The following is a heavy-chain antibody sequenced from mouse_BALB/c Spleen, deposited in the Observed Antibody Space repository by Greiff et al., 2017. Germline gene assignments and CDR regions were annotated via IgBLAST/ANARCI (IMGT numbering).Heavy chain of an antibody. CDR1: GFSLTGYG. V-gene: IGHV2-6-7*01. D-gene: IGHD2-14*01. CDR2: IWGDGST. CDR3: ARMRFQRWYRSLDY. Sequence: VQLVESGPGLVAPSQSLSITCTVSGFSLTGYGVNWVRQPPGKGLEWLGMIWGDGSTDYNSALKSRLSISKDNSKSQVFLKMNSLQTDDTARYYCARMRFQRWYRSLDYWGQGTTLTVSS. J-gene: IGHJ2*01.